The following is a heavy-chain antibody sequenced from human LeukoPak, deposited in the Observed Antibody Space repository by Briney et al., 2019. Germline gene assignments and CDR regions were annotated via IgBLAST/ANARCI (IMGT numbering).Heavy chain of an antibody. J-gene: IGHJ3*02. V-gene: IGHV1-2*02. CDR3: ARANFPLDAFDI. CDR1: GYTFTGYY. D-gene: IGHD3-3*01. CDR2: ITLNSGAT. Sequence: ASVKVSCKASGYTFTGYYMHWVRQAPGQGLEWMGWITLNSGATNYVQKFQGRVTMTRDTSISTAYLELSRLRSDDTAVYYCARANFPLDAFDIWGQGTVVTVSS.